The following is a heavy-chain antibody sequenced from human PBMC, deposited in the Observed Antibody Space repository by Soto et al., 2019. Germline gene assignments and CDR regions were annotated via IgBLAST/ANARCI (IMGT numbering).Heavy chain of an antibody. CDR3: AKGPYIVEENNWFDP. CDR1: GFTFSSYA. J-gene: IGHJ5*02. D-gene: IGHD2-15*01. V-gene: IGHV3-23*01. CDR2: ISGSGGST. Sequence: GGSLRLSCAASGFTFSSYAMSWVRQAPGKGLEWVSAISGSGGSTYYADSVKGRFTISRDNSKNTLYLQMNSLRAEDTAVYYCAKGPYIVEENNWFDPWGQGTLVTVSS.